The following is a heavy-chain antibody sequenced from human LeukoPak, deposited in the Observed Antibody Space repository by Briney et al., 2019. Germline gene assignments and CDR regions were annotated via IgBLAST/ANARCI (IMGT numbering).Heavy chain of an antibody. J-gene: IGHJ4*02. CDR1: GFTFSNYA. D-gene: IGHD6-19*01. Sequence: PGGSLRLSCSASGFTFSNYAMHWVRQAPGKGLEYVSAMNGRFTISRDNSKNTLYLQMSSLRAEDTAVYYCVNTTGYSSDPLDCWGQGTLVTVSP. CDR3: VNTTGYSSDPLDC. V-gene: IGHV3-64D*06.